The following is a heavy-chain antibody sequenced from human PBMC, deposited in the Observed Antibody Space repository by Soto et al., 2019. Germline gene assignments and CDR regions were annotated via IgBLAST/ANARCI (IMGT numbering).Heavy chain of an antibody. CDR1: GDSISSSSYF. D-gene: IGHD6-19*01. V-gene: IGHV4-39*01. Sequence: PSETLSLTCTVSGDSISSSSYFWGWIRQPPGKGLEWIGTIFYSGSTYYNPSLKSRVTISVDTSKNQFSLRLISVTAADTALYYCARRYGWLYFDYWGQGSLVTVSS. J-gene: IGHJ4*02. CDR2: IFYSGST. CDR3: ARRYGWLYFDY.